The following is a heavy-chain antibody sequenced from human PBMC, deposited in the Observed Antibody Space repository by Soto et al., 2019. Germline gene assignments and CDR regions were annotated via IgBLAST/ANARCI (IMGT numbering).Heavy chain of an antibody. Sequence: WGSLRLSCAASGFTFSSYSMNWVRQAPGKGLEWVSSISSSSSYIYYADSVKGRFTISRDNAKNSLYLQMNSLRAEDTAVYYCARDLTLPYNYCPHYYYGMYVWGQGTTVPVSS. CDR3: ARDLTLPYNYCPHYYYGMYV. J-gene: IGHJ6*02. D-gene: IGHD1-20*01. CDR2: ISSSSSYI. V-gene: IGHV3-21*01. CDR1: GFTFSSYS.